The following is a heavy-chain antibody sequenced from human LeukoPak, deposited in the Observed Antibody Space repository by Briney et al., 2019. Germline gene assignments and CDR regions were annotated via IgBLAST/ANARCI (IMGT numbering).Heavy chain of an antibody. D-gene: IGHD2-2*01. CDR1: GFTVSSNY. J-gene: IGHJ4*02. V-gene: IGHV3-66*01. CDR2: IYSGGDT. CDR3: AGGGYCTSTTCLYFNY. Sequence: PGGSLRLSCAASGFTVSSNYMTWVRQSPGKGLEWVSVIYSGGDTYYADSVKGRFTISRDNSKNTLYLQMNSLRAEDTAVYYCAGGGYCTSTTCLYFNYWGQGTLVTVSS.